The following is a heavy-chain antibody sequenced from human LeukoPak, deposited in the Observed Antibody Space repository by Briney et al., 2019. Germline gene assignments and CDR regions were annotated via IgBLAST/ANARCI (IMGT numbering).Heavy chain of an antibody. Sequence: PGGSLRLSCAASGFTLSSFAMSWVRRAPGKGLEWVSLIGDSGSTTNYSDSVKGRFTISRDSSKNTVYLQMNSLRADDTAVYYCAKASNSYYSGSGLLDYWGQGTLVTVYS. CDR1: GFTLSSFA. CDR2: IGDSGSTT. J-gene: IGHJ4*02. D-gene: IGHD3-10*01. V-gene: IGHV3-23*01. CDR3: AKASNSYYSGSGLLDY.